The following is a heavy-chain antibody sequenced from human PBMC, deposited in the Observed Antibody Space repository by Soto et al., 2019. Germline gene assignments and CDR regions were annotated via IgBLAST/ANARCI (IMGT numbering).Heavy chain of an antibody. CDR1: GYTLIELS. Sequence: ASAKVSSKVSGYTLIELSMHWVRQAPGKGLEWMGCFDPEDGETIYAQKFQGRVTMTEDTSTDTAYMELSSLRSEDTAVYYCATDPGYCSGGSCSFRHWGQGTLVTVSS. J-gene: IGHJ1*01. CDR3: ATDPGYCSGGSCSFRH. V-gene: IGHV1-24*01. CDR2: FDPEDGET. D-gene: IGHD2-15*01.